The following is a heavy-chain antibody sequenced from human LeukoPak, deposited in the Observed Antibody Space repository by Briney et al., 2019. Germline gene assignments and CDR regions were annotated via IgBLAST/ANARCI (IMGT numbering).Heavy chain of an antibody. CDR2: IHTSGST. Sequence: SETLPLTCTVSGGSIIGYYWSWMRQPAGKGLEYIGRIHTSGSTNYNPSLKSRVTMSVDTSKNQFSLKLTSVTAADTAVYYCARDGGYTSHDYWGQGTLVTVSS. CDR3: ARDGGYTSHDY. D-gene: IGHD6-19*01. V-gene: IGHV4-4*07. CDR1: GGSIIGYY. J-gene: IGHJ4*02.